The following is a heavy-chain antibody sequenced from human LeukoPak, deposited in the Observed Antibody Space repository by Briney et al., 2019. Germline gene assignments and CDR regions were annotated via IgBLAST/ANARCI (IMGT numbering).Heavy chain of an antibody. CDR2: ISDSGGSS. J-gene: IGHJ4*02. V-gene: IGHV3-23*01. D-gene: IGHD2-2*01. CDR1: GFTFSTYA. CDR3: AKARDVVVPAASYYFDY. Sequence: GGSLRLSCAASGFTFSTYAMSWVRQAPGKGLEWVSGISDSGGSSYYADSVKGRFTISRDNSKNTLYLQMNSLRAEDTAVYYCAKARDVVVPAASYYFDYWGQGTLVIVSS.